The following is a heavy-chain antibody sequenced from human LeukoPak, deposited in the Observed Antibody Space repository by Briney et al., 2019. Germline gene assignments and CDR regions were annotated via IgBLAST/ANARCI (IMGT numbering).Heavy chain of an antibody. CDR1: GFTFSNAW. V-gene: IGHV3-74*01. CDR3: ARGIASSRSVAIDL. J-gene: IGHJ4*02. Sequence: GGSLRLSCAASGFTFSNAWMSWVRQAPGKGLVWVARLSGDGITTRHADSVKGRFTIPRDNAKNTLYLQMNSLRVEDTALYYCARGIASSRSVAIDLWGQGTLVAVSS. D-gene: IGHD6-13*01. CDR2: LSGDGITT.